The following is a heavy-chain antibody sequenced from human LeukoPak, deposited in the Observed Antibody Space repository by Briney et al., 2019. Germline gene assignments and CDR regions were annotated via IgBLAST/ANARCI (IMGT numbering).Heavy chain of an antibody. CDR1: GYTFTRYG. D-gene: IGHD3-10*01. CDR2: ISHHNGNR. Sequence: ASVKVSCKTSGYTFTRYGVSWVRQAPGQGLEWMGWISHHNGNRDYAQKFKDRVTMTTDTSTNTVYLELRSLRPDDTAMYYCARTGYGSGSDDFDFWGQGTLVTVSS. J-gene: IGHJ4*02. V-gene: IGHV1-18*01. CDR3: ARTGYGSGSDDFDF.